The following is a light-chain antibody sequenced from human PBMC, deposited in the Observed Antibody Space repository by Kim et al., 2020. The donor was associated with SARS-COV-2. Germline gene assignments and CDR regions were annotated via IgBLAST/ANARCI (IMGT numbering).Light chain of an antibody. Sequence: EIVLTQSPGTLSLSPGERATLSCRASQTTFLAWYQQKPGQAPRVLIYDASKRATGTPDRFSASGSGTDFTLTISRLEAEDFAVYFCHQYGNSPYTFGQGTKLEI. CDR1: QTTF. CDR3: HQYGNSPYT. V-gene: IGKV3-20*01. J-gene: IGKJ2*01. CDR2: DAS.